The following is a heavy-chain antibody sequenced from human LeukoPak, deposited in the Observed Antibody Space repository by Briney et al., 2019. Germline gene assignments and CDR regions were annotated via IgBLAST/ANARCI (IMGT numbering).Heavy chain of an antibody. V-gene: IGHV3-23*01. J-gene: IGHJ4*02. CDR2: ISGSGGST. CDR1: GFTFSSYA. D-gene: IGHD3-22*01. Sequence: GGSLRLSCAASGFTFSSYAMSWVRQAPGKGLEWVSAISGSGGSTYYADSVKGRFTISRDNSKNTLYLQMNSLRAEDTAVYYCAKDLRGHYYDSSGFDYWGQGTLVTVSS. CDR3: AKDLRGHYYDSSGFDY.